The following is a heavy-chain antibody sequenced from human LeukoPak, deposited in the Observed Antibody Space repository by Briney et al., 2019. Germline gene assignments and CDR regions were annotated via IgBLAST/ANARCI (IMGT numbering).Heavy chain of an antibody. CDR1: GYTFTSYG. V-gene: IGHV1-18*01. CDR2: ISAYNGNT. D-gene: IGHD2-2*01. J-gene: IGHJ6*02. Sequence: ASVKVSCKASGYTFTSYGISWVRQAPGQGLEWMGWISAYNGNTNYAQKLQGRVAMTTDTSTSTAYMELRSLRSDDTAVYYCARVYCSSTSCQYYYYYGMDVWGQGTTVTVS. CDR3: ARVYCSSTSCQYYYYYGMDV.